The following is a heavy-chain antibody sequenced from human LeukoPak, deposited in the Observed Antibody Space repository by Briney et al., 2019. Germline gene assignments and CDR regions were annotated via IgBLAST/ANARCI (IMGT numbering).Heavy chain of an antibody. CDR2: INPNSGGT. J-gene: IGHJ4*02. Sequence: ASVKVSCKASGYPFTGYYSHWVRQAPGQGLEWMGWINPNSGGTNYAQKFQGRVTMTRDTSISTAYMELSRLRSDDTAVYYCRTDRYGDYGDYIDYWGQGTLVTVSS. CDR1: GYPFTGYY. D-gene: IGHD4-17*01. V-gene: IGHV1-2*02. CDR3: RTDRYGDYGDYIDY.